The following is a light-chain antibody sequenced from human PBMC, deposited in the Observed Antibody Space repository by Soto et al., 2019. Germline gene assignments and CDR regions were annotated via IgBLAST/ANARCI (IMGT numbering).Light chain of an antibody. Sequence: QSVLTQPASVSGSPGQSITISCTGTSSDVGGYNYVSWYQQHPGKATKFMIYDVSNRPSGVSNRFSGSKSGNTASLTISGLQAEYEADYYCSSYTNSNTRQIVFGTGTKVTV. CDR2: DVS. J-gene: IGLJ1*01. V-gene: IGLV2-14*01. CDR1: SSDVGGYNY. CDR3: SSYTNSNTRQIV.